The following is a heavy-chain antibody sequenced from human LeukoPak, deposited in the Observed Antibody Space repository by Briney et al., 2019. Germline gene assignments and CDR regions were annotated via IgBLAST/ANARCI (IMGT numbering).Heavy chain of an antibody. CDR1: GGSISSSSYY. CDR3: ARDPFSYFDY. V-gene: IGHV4-39*07. Sequence: PSETLSLTCTVSGGSISSSSYYWGWIRQPPGKGLEWIGSIYYSGSTYYNPSLKSRVTISVDTSKNQFSLKLSSVTAADTAVYYCARDPFSYFDYWGQGTLVTVSS. CDR2: IYYSGST. J-gene: IGHJ4*02.